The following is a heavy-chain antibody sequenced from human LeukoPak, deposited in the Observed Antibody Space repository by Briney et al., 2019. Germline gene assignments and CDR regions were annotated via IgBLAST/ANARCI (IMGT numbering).Heavy chain of an antibody. CDR1: GFTFSSYA. J-gene: IGHJ4*02. Sequence: PGGSLRLSCAASGFTFSSYALHWVRQAPGKGLEWVSAISGSGGSTYYADSVKGRFTISRDNSKNTLYLQMNSLRAEDTAVYYCAKEKDIVVVVAAGVFDYWGQGTLVTVSS. CDR2: ISGSGGST. D-gene: IGHD2-15*01. CDR3: AKEKDIVVVVAAGVFDY. V-gene: IGHV3-23*01.